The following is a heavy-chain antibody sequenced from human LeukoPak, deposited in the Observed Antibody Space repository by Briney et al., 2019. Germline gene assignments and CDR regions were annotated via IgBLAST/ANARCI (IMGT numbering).Heavy chain of an antibody. Sequence: GGSLRLSCAASGFTFSSYGMHWVRQAPGKGLEWVAVISYDGSNKYYADSVKGRFTISRDNSKNTLYLQMNSLRAEDTAVYHCARAVRPPFESYNSSGVDVWGKGTTVTVSS. CDR2: ISYDGSNK. V-gene: IGHV3-30*03. J-gene: IGHJ6*04. D-gene: IGHD6-6*01. CDR1: GFTFSSYG. CDR3: ARAVRPPFESYNSSGVDV.